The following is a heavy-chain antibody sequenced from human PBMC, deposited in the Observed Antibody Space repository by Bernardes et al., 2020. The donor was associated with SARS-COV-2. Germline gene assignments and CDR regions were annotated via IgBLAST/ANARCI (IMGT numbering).Heavy chain of an antibody. CDR3: AKDLHESRGYIPRDAFDV. Sequence: GGSLRLSCAASGLTFSSYAMSWVRQAPGKGLEWVSIISGSGRTTDYADSVSGRFTISRDNSKNTLYLQMNSLRAADTAVYYCAKDLHESRGYIPRDAFDVWGQGTTVTVSS. CDR2: ISGSGRTT. CDR1: GLTFSSYA. D-gene: IGHD3-22*01. V-gene: IGHV3-23*01. J-gene: IGHJ3*01.